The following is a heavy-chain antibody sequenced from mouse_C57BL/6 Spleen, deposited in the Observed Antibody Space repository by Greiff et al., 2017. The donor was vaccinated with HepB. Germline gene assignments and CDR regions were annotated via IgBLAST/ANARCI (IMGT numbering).Heavy chain of an antibody. CDR1: GFTFSSYA. D-gene: IGHD3-2*02. V-gene: IGHV5-4*01. CDR2: ISDGGSYT. CDR3: ARDQEDFDY. J-gene: IGHJ2*01. Sequence: EVQLVESGGGLVKPGGSLKLSCAASGFTFSSYAMSWVRQTPEKRLEWVATISDGGSYTYYPDNVKGRFTISRDNAKNNLYLQMSHLKSEDTAMYYCARDQEDFDYWGQGTTLTVSS.